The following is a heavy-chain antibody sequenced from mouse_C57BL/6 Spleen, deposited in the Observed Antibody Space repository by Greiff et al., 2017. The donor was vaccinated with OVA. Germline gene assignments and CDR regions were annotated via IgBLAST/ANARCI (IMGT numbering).Heavy chain of an antibody. V-gene: IGHV5-17*01. Sequence: EVKLVESGGGLVKPGGSLKLSCAASGFTFSDYGMHWVRQAPEKGLEWVAYISSGSSTIFSADTVKGRFTISRDNAKNTLFLQVTSLGSEDTAMYYCARFTNYWGQGTSVTVSS. CDR2: ISSGSSTI. CDR3: ARFTNY. J-gene: IGHJ4*01. D-gene: IGHD1-1*01. CDR1: GFTFSDYG.